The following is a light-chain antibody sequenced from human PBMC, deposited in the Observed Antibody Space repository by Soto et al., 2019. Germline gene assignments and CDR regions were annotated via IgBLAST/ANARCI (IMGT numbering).Light chain of an antibody. CDR2: DAY. V-gene: IGKV1-5*01. Sequence: DIQMTQSPSTLSASVGDRVTITCRSSQIINIWLAWYQQKPGKAPKLLIYDAYNLESGVPSRFSGSGSGTEFTLTISSLQPEDFGIYYCQQYENYWTFGQGTKVDIK. CDR3: QQYENYWT. J-gene: IGKJ1*01. CDR1: QIINIW.